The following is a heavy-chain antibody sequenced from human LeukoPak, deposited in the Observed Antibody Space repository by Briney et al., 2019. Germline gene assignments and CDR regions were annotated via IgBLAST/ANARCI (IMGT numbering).Heavy chain of an antibody. J-gene: IGHJ4*02. CDR3: ARGTLEHCSGASCYPPDS. Sequence: PGGSLRLSCAASGFTFSNYSMSWVRQTPGKGLECVSVVTGSGGDTYYTGSVNGRFTISRDNSKNTLYLQMNSLRAEDTAVYYCARGTLEHCSGASCYPPDSGGEGTLVSVSS. CDR1: GFTFSNYS. V-gene: IGHV3-23*01. D-gene: IGHD2-15*01. CDR2: VTGSGGDT.